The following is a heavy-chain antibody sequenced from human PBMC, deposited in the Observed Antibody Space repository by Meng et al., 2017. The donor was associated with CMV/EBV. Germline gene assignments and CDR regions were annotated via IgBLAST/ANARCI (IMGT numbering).Heavy chain of an antibody. CDR2: IYSGGST. Sequence: GESLKISCAASGLTLSSYGIHWVRQAPGKGLEWVSVIYSGGSTYYADSVKGRFTISRDNSKNTVYLQMNSLRAEDTAVFYCARGVDTAPLGMDIWGQGTTVTVSS. CDR1: GLTLSSYG. D-gene: IGHD5-18*01. CDR3: ARGVDTAPLGMDI. J-gene: IGHJ6*02. V-gene: IGHV3-53*01.